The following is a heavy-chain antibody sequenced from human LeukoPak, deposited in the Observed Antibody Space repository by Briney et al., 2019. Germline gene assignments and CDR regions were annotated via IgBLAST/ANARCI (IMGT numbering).Heavy chain of an antibody. Sequence: GGSLTLSCAASGFTFNNYDMHWVRQATGKGLEWVAAIGTEGDTYYPDSVKGRFTISRENGKNSLFLQMDSLRVGDSAVYYCARSFHCSGGRCYLDFLLWGQGTLVSVSS. CDR1: GFTFNNYD. J-gene: IGHJ1*01. D-gene: IGHD2-15*01. CDR3: ARSFHCSGGRCYLDFLL. V-gene: IGHV3-13*01. CDR2: IGTEGDT.